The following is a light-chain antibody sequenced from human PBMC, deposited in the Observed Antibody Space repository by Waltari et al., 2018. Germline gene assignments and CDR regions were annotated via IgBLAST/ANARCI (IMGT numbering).Light chain of an antibody. CDR1: QGISSS. J-gene: IGKJ4*01. CDR3: QQLSSQPLT. CDR2: SAS. V-gene: IGKV1-9*01. Sequence: DIQLTQSPSFLSASVGDSVTITCRASQGISSSVAWYQQNPGKAPRLLIHSASTLQSGVPSRFSGSGSGTEFTLTISSLQPEDFASYYCQQLSSQPLTFGGGTK.